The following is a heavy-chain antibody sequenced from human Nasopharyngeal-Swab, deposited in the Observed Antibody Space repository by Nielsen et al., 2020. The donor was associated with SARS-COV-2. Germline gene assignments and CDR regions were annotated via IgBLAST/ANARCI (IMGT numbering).Heavy chain of an antibody. CDR2: VYSSGDS. CDR3: AWGDKTLVRDGFDV. V-gene: IGHV4-61*02. Sequence: SETLSLTCSVSVSGGSINSGTYYWNWLRQPAGKGLEWLGRVYSSGDSDYNPSLQSRITISMDASTNQLSPELTSVTAADTALYYCAWGDKTLVRDGFDVWGQGTMVTVSS. D-gene: IGHD5-24*01. CDR1: GGSINSGTYY. J-gene: IGHJ3*01.